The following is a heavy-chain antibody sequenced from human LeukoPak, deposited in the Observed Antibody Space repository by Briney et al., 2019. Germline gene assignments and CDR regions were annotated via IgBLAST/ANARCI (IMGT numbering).Heavy chain of an antibody. CDR3: AREVWSDVYIRGNWFDP. CDR2: IYYSGST. Sequence: PSETLSLTCTVSGGSISSYYWSWIRQPPGKGLEWIGYIYYSGSTNYNPYLKSRVTISVDTSKNQFSLKLSSVTAADTAVYYCAREVWSDVYIRGNWFDPWGQGTLVTVSS. D-gene: IGHD3-3*01. V-gene: IGHV4-59*01. J-gene: IGHJ5*02. CDR1: GGSISSYY.